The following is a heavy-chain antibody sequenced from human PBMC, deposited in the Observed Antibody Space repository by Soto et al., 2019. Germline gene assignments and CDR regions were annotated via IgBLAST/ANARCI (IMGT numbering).Heavy chain of an antibody. D-gene: IGHD1-1*01. Sequence: QVQLQESGPGLVKPSETLSLTCTVSGGSISSYYWSWIRQPPGKGLEWIGYIYFSGKTSYNPSLKCRVTIAVDTTKNHCSFELTSVTAADTAVYYCARHMDTPGNEAFAYWGQGALVTVSS. CDR2: IYFSGKT. CDR1: GGSISSYY. CDR3: ARHMDTPGNEAFAY. J-gene: IGHJ4*02. V-gene: IGHV4-59*08.